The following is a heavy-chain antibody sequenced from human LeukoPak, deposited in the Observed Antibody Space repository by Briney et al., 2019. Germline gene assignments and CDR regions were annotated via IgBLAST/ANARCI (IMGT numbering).Heavy chain of an antibody. D-gene: IGHD2/OR15-2a*01. CDR2: ISAYNGNT. CDR1: GYTFTSYG. J-gene: IGHJ3*02. Sequence: GASVKVSCKASGYTFTSYGISWVRQAPGQGLEWMGWISAYNGNTNYAQKLQGRVTMTTDTSTSTAYMELRSLRSDDTAVYYCARDSEQDHDIVIVMAAPREDAFDIWGQGTMVTVSS. CDR3: ARDSEQDHDIVIVMAAPREDAFDI. V-gene: IGHV1-18*01.